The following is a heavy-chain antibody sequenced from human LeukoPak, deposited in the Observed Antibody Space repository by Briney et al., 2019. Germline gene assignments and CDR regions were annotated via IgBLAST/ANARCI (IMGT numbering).Heavy chain of an antibody. CDR3: ARDPLAAASIDY. Sequence: PSETLSLTCTVSGGSISSGDYYWSWIRQPPGKGLEWIGYIYYSGSTYYNPSLKSRVTISVDTSKNQFSLKLSSVTAADTAVYYCARDPLAAASIDYWGQGTLVTVSS. V-gene: IGHV4-30-4*01. CDR1: GGSISSGDYY. D-gene: IGHD6-13*01. CDR2: IYYSGST. J-gene: IGHJ4*02.